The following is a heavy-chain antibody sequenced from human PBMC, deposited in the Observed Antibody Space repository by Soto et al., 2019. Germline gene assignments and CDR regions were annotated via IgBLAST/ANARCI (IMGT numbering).Heavy chain of an antibody. Sequence: LKISCKGSGYSFATYWIGWVRQMPGKGLEWMGIIYPGDSDTRYSPSFQGQVTLSADKSISTAYLQWSSLKASDTAMYYCASKNYYDSSGYYWGQGTLVTVSS. D-gene: IGHD3-22*01. CDR3: ASKNYYDSSGYY. V-gene: IGHV5-51*01. CDR2: IYPGDSDT. J-gene: IGHJ4*02. CDR1: GYSFATYW.